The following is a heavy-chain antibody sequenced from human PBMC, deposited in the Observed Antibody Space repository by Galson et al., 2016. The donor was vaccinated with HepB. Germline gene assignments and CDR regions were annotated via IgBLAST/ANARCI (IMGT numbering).Heavy chain of an antibody. CDR3: ARAEYSSGSDY. CDR2: ISSSSSTI. J-gene: IGHJ4*02. V-gene: IGHV3-48*02. CDR1: GFTFSAYS. D-gene: IGHD3-22*01. Sequence: SLRLSCAASGFTFSAYSMNWVRQAPGKGLEWVSHISSSSSTIHYADSVRGPFTISRDNAKDSLYLQVNSLRDEDTAVYYCARAEYSSGSDYWGQGTLVTVSS.